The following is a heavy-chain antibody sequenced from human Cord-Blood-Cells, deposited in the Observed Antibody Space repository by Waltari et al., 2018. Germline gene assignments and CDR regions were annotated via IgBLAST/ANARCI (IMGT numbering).Heavy chain of an antibody. CDR1: GFTFSSYG. V-gene: IGHV3-30*18. Sequence: QVQLVESGGGVVQPGRSLRLSCAASGFTFSSYGMHWVRQAPGKGLEWVAVISYDGSNKDYADSVKGRFTIARDNSKNTLYLQMNSLRAEDTAVYYCAKDVELGSSYFDYWGQGTLVTVSS. J-gene: IGHJ4*02. D-gene: IGHD6-6*01. CDR3: AKDVELGSSYFDY. CDR2: ISYDGSNK.